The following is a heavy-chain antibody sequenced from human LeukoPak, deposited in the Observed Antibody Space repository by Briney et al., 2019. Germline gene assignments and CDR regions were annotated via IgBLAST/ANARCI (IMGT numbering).Heavy chain of an antibody. CDR3: ARDGEYCSAGCTSHSYSYGLDV. CDR1: GFSFSNHG. Sequence: GGSLRLSCAASGFSFSNHGIHWVRQAPGKGLEWVSLIWYDGSNKYYADSVKGRFTISGDDSKNTVYLQMNSLRAEDTSVYYCARDGEYCSAGCTSHSYSYGLDVWGQGTTVTVSS. D-gene: IGHD2-15*01. V-gene: IGHV3-33*01. J-gene: IGHJ6*02. CDR2: IWYDGSNK.